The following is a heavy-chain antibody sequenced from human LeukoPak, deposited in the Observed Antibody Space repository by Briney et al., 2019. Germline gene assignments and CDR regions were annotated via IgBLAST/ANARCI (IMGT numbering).Heavy chain of an antibody. J-gene: IGHJ6*03. CDR3: ARCLTLFRGAMDV. CDR1: GYSISSGYY. D-gene: IGHD3-10*01. CDR2: MYHSGST. V-gene: IGHV4-38-2*02. Sequence: KPSETLSLTCTVSGYSISSGYYWGWIRQPPGKGLEWIGSMYHSGSTYYNPSLKSRVAISVDTSKNQFSLKLSSVTAADTAIYYCARCLTLFRGAMDVWGKGTTVTVSS.